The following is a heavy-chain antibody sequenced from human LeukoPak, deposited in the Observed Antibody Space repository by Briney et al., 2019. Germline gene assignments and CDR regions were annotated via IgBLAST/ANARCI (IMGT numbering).Heavy chain of an antibody. CDR3: ARAVGSSSWYGSRIAYYYFDY. V-gene: IGHV4-39*07. Sequence: SETLSLTCTVSGGSISSNTCYWGWIRQSPGKGLEWIGTICSSGSTFYNPSHPSLKGRVTISVDTSKNQFSLKLSSVTAADTAVYYCARAVGSSSWYGSRIAYYYFDYWGQGTLVTVSS. CDR1: GGSISSNTCY. J-gene: IGHJ4*02. D-gene: IGHD6-13*01. CDR2: ICSSGST.